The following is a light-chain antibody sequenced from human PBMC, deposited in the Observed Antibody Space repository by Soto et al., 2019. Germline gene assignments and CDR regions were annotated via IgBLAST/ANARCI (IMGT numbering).Light chain of an antibody. V-gene: IGLV2-18*02. Sequence: QSVLTQPPSVSGSPGQSVAISCTGTSSDVGNSNGVSWYHQPPGTAPKLMIYDVNNRPSGVPDRFSGSKSGNTASLTISGLQAEDEGDYYCSPYTSSSTYVFGPGTKVTVL. CDR3: SPYTSSSTYV. CDR2: DVN. J-gene: IGLJ1*01. CDR1: SSDVGNSNG.